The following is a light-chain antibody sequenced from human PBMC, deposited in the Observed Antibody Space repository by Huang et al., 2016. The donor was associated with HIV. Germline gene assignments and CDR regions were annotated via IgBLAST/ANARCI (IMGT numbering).Light chain of an antibody. V-gene: IGKV3-20*01. J-gene: IGKJ2*01. CDR2: GAS. CDR1: QNIRSSY. Sequence: ELVLPQSPDILSLSPGERATLSCRASQNIRSSYVVWYQQKHGQPPRLIIYGASTMAPGIPERVSGTGSGTDFTLTISRLEPEDFASYYCQQYGYFTFGQGTKLEMK. CDR3: QQYGYFT.